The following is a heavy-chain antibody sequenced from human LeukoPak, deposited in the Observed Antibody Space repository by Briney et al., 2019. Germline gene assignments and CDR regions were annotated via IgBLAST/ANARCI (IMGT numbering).Heavy chain of an antibody. D-gene: IGHD4/OR15-4a*01. J-gene: IGHJ4*02. CDR1: GFTFGDYA. V-gene: IGHV3-49*05. Sequence: NPGGSLRLSCTTPGFTFGDYAMNWIRQAPGKGLEWVALARSKAYGETTEYAASVAGRFSISRDDSRSTAYLLMNSLKTEDTAFYFCVRGQTVVGAKYYFDYWDQGTLVTVSS. CDR3: VRGQTVVGAKYYFDY. CDR2: ARSKAYGETT.